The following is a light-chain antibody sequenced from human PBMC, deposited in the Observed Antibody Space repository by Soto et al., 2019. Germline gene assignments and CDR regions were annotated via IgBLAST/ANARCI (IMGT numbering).Light chain of an antibody. CDR3: SSYTSSTTVV. V-gene: IGLV2-14*03. J-gene: IGLJ2*01. CDR2: DVS. Sequence: QSALTQPASVSGSPGQSITISCTGTSSDVGGYNYVSWYQQHPGKAPKLMICDVSDRPSGVSNRFYGSKSGNTASLTISGLQAEDEADYYCSSYTSSTTVVFGGGTKLTVL. CDR1: SSDVGGYNY.